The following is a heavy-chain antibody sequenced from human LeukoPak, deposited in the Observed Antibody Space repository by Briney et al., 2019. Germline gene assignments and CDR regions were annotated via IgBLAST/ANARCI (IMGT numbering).Heavy chain of an antibody. D-gene: IGHD5-24*01. CDR2: IYHSGST. CDR1: GYSLSSGYY. V-gene: IGHV4-38-2*01. Sequence: SETLSLTCAVSGYSLSSGYYWGWIRQPPGKGVEWIGSIYHSGSTYYNPSIKSRVTISVDTSKNQFPLKLSSVTAADTAVYYCARRKRWLQFSFDPWGQGTLVTVSS. CDR3: ARRKRWLQFSFDP. J-gene: IGHJ5*02.